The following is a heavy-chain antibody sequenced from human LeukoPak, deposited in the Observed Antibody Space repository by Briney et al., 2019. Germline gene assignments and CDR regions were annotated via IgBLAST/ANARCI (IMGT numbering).Heavy chain of an antibody. Sequence: SETLSLTYTVSGGSISRYYRRWIRQPPGKGLEGIGYIYYSGCTNHNPSLKSRGTISVDTSKHHCFLKLTSVTAAGTAGHYCSGGTPNCYGSGSYDYWGQGTLVTVSS. D-gene: IGHD3-10*01. V-gene: IGHV4-59*12. CDR3: SGGTPNCYGSGSYDY. CDR1: GGSISRYY. CDR2: IYYSGCT. J-gene: IGHJ4*02.